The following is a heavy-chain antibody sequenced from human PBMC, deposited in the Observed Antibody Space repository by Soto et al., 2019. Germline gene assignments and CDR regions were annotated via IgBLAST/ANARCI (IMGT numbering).Heavy chain of an antibody. CDR1: GGSISSGGYY. CDR2: IDDSGSS. J-gene: IGHJ4*02. D-gene: IGHD5-12*01. V-gene: IGHV4-31*03. Sequence: SETLSLTCTVSGGSISSGGYYWSWIRQHPGKGLEWIGYIDDSGSSYYNPSLKSRVMMSVDKSKNQFSLKLNSVTAADTAVYYCARRIVATETFDYWGQGTLVTVSS. CDR3: ARRIVATETFDY.